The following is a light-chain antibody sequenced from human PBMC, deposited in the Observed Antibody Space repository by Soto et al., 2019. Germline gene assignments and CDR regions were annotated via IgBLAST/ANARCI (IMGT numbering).Light chain of an antibody. Sequence: QSALTQPASVSGSPGQSITISCTGTSSDVGGYNYVSWYQQHPGKAPKLMIYEVSNRPSGVSNRFSGSKSGNTASLTISGLKAEDEADYYCSSYTSRSTLVFGGGTKLTVL. CDR3: SSYTSRSTLV. V-gene: IGLV2-14*01. J-gene: IGLJ2*01. CDR1: SSDVGGYNY. CDR2: EVS.